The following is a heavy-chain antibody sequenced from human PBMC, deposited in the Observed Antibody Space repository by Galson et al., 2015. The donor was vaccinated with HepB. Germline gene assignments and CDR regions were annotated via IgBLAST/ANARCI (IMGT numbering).Heavy chain of an antibody. CDR1: GYTFTSYG. D-gene: IGHD3-22*01. Sequence: SVKVFCKDSGYTFTSYGISWVRQAPGQGLEWMGWISAYNGNTNYAQKLQGRVTMTTDTSTSTAYMELRSLRSDDTAVYYCARDTFTYYYDSSGSYYFDYWGQGTLVTVSS. CDR2: ISAYNGNT. CDR3: ARDTFTYYYDSSGSYYFDY. J-gene: IGHJ4*02. V-gene: IGHV1-18*04.